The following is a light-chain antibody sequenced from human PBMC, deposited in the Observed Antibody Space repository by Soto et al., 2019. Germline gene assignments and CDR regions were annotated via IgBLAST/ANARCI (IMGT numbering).Light chain of an antibody. CDR1: DIGSKS. J-gene: IGLJ2*01. CDR2: YGS. V-gene: IGLV3-21*04. Sequence: SYELTQPPSVSVAPGKTARITCGGNDIGSKSVHWYQQKPGQAPVLVIYYGSDRPSGIPERFSGSKSGNTATLTISRVEAGDEADYYCQLWDSSSDHVVFGGGTKLTVL. CDR3: QLWDSSSDHVV.